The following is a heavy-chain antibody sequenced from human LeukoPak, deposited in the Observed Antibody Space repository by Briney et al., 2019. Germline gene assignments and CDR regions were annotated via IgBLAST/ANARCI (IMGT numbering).Heavy chain of an antibody. CDR2: IIPIFGTA. D-gene: IGHD3-22*01. J-gene: IGHJ5*02. CDR1: GGTFSSYA. CDR3: ARALYYYDSSGHRGGVRWFDP. V-gene: IGHV1-69*05. Sequence: ASVKVSCKASGGTFSSYAISWVRQAPGQGLEWMGGIIPIFGTANYAQKFQGRGTITTDESTSTAYMELSSLRSEDTAVYYCARALYYYDSSGHRGGVRWFDPWGQGTLVTVSS.